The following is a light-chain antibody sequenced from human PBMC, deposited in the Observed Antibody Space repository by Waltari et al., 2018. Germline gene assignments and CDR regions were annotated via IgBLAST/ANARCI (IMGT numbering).Light chain of an antibody. Sequence: QSALAQPASVSGSPGQSITISCTGTSSDVGDYDYVSWYQQHPEKAPKLMIYDVNNRPSGVSTRFSGSKSGNTASLTISGLQAADEADYYCSSYRGRTTVVFGGGTKVTVL. J-gene: IGLJ2*01. CDR1: SSDVGDYDY. CDR2: DVN. V-gene: IGLV2-14*03. CDR3: SSYRGRTTVV.